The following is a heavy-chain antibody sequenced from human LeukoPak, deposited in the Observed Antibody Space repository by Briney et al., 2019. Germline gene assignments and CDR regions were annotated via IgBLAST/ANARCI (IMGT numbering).Heavy chain of an antibody. CDR2: IKSRTDGGTT. CDR1: GFTFSNAW. V-gene: IGHV3-15*01. D-gene: IGHD3-10*01. J-gene: IGHJ4*02. CDR3: TTLLWFGELLGGY. Sequence: GGSLRLSCAASGFTFSNAWMSWVRQAPGKGLEWVGRIKSRTDGGTTDYAAPVKGRFTISRDDSKNTLYLQMNSLKTEDTAVYYCTTLLWFGELLGGYWGQGTLVTVSS.